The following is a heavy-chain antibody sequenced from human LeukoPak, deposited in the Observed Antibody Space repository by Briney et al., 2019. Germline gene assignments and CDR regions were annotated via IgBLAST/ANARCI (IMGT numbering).Heavy chain of an antibody. D-gene: IGHD3-16*01. V-gene: IGHV3-7*01. CDR3: ARGGTIIDY. Sequence: GGSLRLSCAASGFTFSSYWMNWVRQAPGKGLEWVANIKQDGSDKYYVDSVKGRFTISRDNAKNTLYLQMNSLRAEDTAVYYCARGGTIIDYWGQGTLVTVSS. CDR1: GFTFSSYW. CDR2: IKQDGSDK. J-gene: IGHJ4*02.